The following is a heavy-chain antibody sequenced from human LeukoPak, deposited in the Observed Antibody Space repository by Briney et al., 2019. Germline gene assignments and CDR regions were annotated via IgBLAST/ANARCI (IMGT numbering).Heavy chain of an antibody. CDR3: ARDDFEYSVHNGMDV. V-gene: IGHV4-4*07. CDR1: GGSISSYY. J-gene: IGHJ6*02. CDR2: VYRSGDT. D-gene: IGHD3-9*01. Sequence: TETLSLTCTVSGGSISSYYWSWIRQPAGKGLEWIGRVYRSGDTNYNPSLKSRVTMSVDTSKNQISLRLRSVTAADTAVYYCARDDFEYSVHNGMDVWGQGTTVTVSS.